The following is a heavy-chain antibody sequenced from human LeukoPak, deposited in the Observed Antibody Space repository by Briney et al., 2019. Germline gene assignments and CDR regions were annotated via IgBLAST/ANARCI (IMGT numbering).Heavy chain of an antibody. CDR2: IIPILGIA. Sequence: ASVNPSCKASGRTFSIFAISCVRQAPGQGLEWMGRIIPILGIANYAQKFQGRVTMTTDTSTTTAYMELRCLRSDHTAVYYCARYEGRVSGSFNPWGQGTLVTVSS. CDR1: GRTFSIFA. V-gene: IGHV1-69*04. J-gene: IGHJ5*02. CDR3: ARYEGRVSGSFNP. D-gene: IGHD3-10*01.